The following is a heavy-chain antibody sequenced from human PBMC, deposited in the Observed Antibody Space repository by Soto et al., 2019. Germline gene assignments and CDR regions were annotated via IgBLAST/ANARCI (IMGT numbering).Heavy chain of an antibody. Sequence: SETLSLTCSVSGASIRDGDYYWSWLRQPPGKGPEWIGIIDYTGGTHYNPTLTGAVSMSVDTSANQFSLKVNLVTAADSAVYYCARVGYGDYGRGYYFDFWGRGIRVTVSS. CDR3: ARVGYGDYGRGYYFDF. J-gene: IGHJ4*02. D-gene: IGHD4-17*01. V-gene: IGHV4-30-4*01. CDR2: IDYTGGT. CDR1: GASIRDGDYY.